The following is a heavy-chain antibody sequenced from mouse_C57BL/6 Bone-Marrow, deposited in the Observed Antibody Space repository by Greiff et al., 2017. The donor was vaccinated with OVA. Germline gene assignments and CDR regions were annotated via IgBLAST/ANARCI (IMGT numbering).Heavy chain of an antibody. D-gene: IGHD2-4*01. V-gene: IGHV5-12*01. Sequence: DVQLVESGGGLVQPGGSLKLSCAASGFTFSDYYMYWVRQTPEKRLEWVAYISNGGGSTYYPDTVKGRFTISRDNAKNTLYLQMSRLKSEDTAMYYCARHDDYVFDYWGQGTTLTVSS. CDR2: ISNGGGST. CDR1: GFTFSDYY. J-gene: IGHJ2*01. CDR3: ARHDDYVFDY.